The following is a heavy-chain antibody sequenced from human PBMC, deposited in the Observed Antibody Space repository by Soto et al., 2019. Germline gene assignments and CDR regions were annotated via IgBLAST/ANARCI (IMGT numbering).Heavy chain of an antibody. CDR1: GFTFSSFW. D-gene: IGHD3-10*01. CDR3: ARATGADKEDY. CDR2: IKEDGSER. V-gene: IGHV3-7*04. J-gene: IGHJ4*02. Sequence: GGALRLPCAASGFTFSSFWVSWGRQAPGKGLEWVANIKEDGSERYYVDSVKGRFTISRDNAKNSLYLQMNSLRAEDTAVYYCARATGADKEDYWGQGTLVTVSS.